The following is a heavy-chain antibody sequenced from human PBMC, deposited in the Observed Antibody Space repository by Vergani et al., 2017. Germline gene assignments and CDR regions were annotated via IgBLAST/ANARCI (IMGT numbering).Heavy chain of an antibody. CDR2: ISSSSSYT. J-gene: IGHJ6*02. CDR1: GFTFSSYA. D-gene: IGHD1-26*01. Sequence: EVQLLESGGGLVQPGGSLRLSCAASGFTFSSYAMSWVRQAPGKGLEWVSYISSSSSYTNYEDSVKGRFTISRDNAKTSLYLQMNSLRAEDTAVYYCARDGIYYYYGRDVWGQGTTVTVSS. CDR3: ARDGIYYYYGRDV. V-gene: IGHV3-48*04.